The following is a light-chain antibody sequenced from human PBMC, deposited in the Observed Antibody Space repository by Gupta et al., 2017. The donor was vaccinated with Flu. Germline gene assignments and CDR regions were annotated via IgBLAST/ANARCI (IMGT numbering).Light chain of an antibody. CDR1: SNDVGSYNL. Sequence: TSNDVGSYNLVSWYQQHPDKAPKLMIYEVSKRPSGVSNRFSGSKSGNTASLTISGLQAEDEADYYCCSYAGSNTWVFGGGTKLTVL. J-gene: IGLJ3*02. V-gene: IGLV2-23*02. CDR2: EVS. CDR3: CSYAGSNTWV.